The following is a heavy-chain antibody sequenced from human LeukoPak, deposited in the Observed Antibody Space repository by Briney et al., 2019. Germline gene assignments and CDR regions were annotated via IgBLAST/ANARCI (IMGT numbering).Heavy chain of an antibody. CDR1: GYTFTGYY. V-gene: IGHV1-2*02. CDR2: INPNSGGT. CDR3: ARGDDSSSWLYYYYYGMDV. J-gene: IGHJ6*02. Sequence: ASVKVSCKASGYTFTGYYMHWVRQAPGQGLEWMGWINPNSGGTNYAQKFQGRVTMTRDTSLSTAYMELSRLRSDDTAVYYCARGDDSSSWLYYYYYGMDVWGQGTTVTVSS. D-gene: IGHD6-13*01.